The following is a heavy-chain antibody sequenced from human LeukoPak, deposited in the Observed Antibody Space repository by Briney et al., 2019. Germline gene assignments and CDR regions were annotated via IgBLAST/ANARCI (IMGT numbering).Heavy chain of an antibody. CDR1: GGSISSYY. D-gene: IGHD6-19*01. J-gene: IGHJ3*02. Sequence: PSETPSLTCTVSGGSISSYYWSWIRQPPGKGLEWIGYIYYSGSTNYNPSLKSRVTISVDTSKNQFSLKLSSVTAADTAVYYCARDLLRSSGWYQDAFDIWGQGTMVTVSS. CDR2: IYYSGST. V-gene: IGHV4-59*01. CDR3: ARDLLRSSGWYQDAFDI.